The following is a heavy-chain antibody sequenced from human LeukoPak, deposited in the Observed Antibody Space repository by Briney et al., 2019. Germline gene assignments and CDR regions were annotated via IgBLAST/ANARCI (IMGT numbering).Heavy chain of an antibody. V-gene: IGHV5-51*01. CDR1: GYSFTSYW. Sequence: GESLKISCKGSGYSFTSYWIGWVRQMPGKGLEWMGIIYPDDSDTKYNPSFQGQVTMSADKSISTAYLQWSSLKASDTAIYYCARQDYGGNSIQLDPWGQGTLVTVSS. D-gene: IGHD4-23*01. CDR3: ARQDYGGNSIQLDP. J-gene: IGHJ5*02. CDR2: IYPDDSDT.